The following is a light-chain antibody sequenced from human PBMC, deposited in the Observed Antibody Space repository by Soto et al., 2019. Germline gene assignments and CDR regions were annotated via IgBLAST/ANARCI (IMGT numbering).Light chain of an antibody. CDR3: HQYDNPPQT. CDR2: GAS. V-gene: IGKV3-15*01. CDR1: QSVSSN. Sequence: EIVMTQSPATLSVSPGERATLSCRASQSVSSNLAWYQQKPGQAPRLLIYGASTRATGIPASFSGSGSGTEFTLTISSLQSEDFAVYYCHQYDNPPQTYGQGTKVDIK. J-gene: IGKJ2*01.